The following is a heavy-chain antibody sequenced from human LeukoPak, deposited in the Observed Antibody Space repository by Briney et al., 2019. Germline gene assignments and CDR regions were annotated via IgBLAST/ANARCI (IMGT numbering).Heavy chain of an antibody. CDR2: IIPIFGTA. J-gene: IGHJ4*01. Sequence: SVKVSCKASGYTFTGYYMHWVRQAPGQGLEWMGGIIPIFGTANYAQKFQGRVTITADESTSTAYMELSSLRSEDTAVYYCVTFNWNYTSLPFDYWGHGTLVTVSS. D-gene: IGHD1-7*01. V-gene: IGHV1-69*13. CDR1: GYTFTGYY. CDR3: VTFNWNYTSLPFDY.